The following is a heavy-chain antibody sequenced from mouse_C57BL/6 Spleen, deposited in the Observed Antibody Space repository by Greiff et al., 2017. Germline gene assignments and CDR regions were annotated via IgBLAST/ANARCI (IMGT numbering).Heavy chain of an antibody. CDR2: IDPSDSYT. Sequence: QVQLQQPGAELVMPGASVKLSCKASGYNFTSYWMHWVKQRPGQGLEWIGEIDPSDSYTNYNQKFKGKSTLTVDKSSSTAYMQLSSLTSEDSAVYYCARSRIYYYGSSYSYLDYWGQGTTLTVSS. J-gene: IGHJ2*01. CDR1: GYNFTSYW. V-gene: IGHV1-69*01. CDR3: ARSRIYYYGSSYSYLDY. D-gene: IGHD1-1*01.